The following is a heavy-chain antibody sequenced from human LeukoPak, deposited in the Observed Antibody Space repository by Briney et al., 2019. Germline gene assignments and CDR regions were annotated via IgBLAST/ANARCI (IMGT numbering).Heavy chain of an antibody. CDR3: AREVTMVRGAYDY. CDR2: ISSSSSYI. Sequence: GGSLRLSCAASGFTFSSYSMNWVRQAPGKGLEWVSSISSSSSYIYYADSVKGRFTISRDSAKNSLYLQMNSLRAEDTAVYYCAREVTMVRGAYDYWGQGTLVTASS. D-gene: IGHD3-10*01. CDR1: GFTFSSYS. J-gene: IGHJ4*02. V-gene: IGHV3-21*01.